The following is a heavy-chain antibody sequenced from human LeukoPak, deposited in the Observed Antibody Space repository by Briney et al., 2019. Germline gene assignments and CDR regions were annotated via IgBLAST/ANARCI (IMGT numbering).Heavy chain of an antibody. V-gene: IGHV1-2*02. J-gene: IGHJ5*02. CDR3: ARDSPIAAASLDP. CDR1: GYTFTGYY. Sequence: ASVKVSCKASGYTFTGYYMHWVRQAPGQGLEWMGWINPNSGSTNYAQKFQGRVTMTRDTSISTAYMELSRLRSDDTAVYYCARDSPIAAASLDPWGQGTLVTVSS. CDR2: INPNSGST. D-gene: IGHD6-13*01.